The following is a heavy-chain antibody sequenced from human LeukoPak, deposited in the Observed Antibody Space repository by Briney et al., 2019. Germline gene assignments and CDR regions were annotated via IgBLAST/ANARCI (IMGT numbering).Heavy chain of an antibody. CDR1: GFTFGDSA. D-gene: IGHD3-22*01. CDR3: TRDLGTVVITYFDY. J-gene: IGHJ4*02. CDR2: IRSKADGGTA. Sequence: GGSLRLSCTTSGFTFGDSAMTWVRQAPGKGLEWVGFIRSKADGGTAEYAASVKARFTISRDDCKSIASLQMTSLQTEDTAVYLCTRDLGTVVITYFDYWGQGTLVTVSS. V-gene: IGHV3-49*04.